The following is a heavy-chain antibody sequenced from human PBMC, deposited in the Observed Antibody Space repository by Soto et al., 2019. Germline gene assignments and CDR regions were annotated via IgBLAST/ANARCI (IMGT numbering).Heavy chain of an antibody. CDR2: ISSNGGST. CDR3: AKDRDYPRDYFHY. Sequence: GGSLRLSCSASGFTFSSYAMHWVRQAPGKGLEYVSAISSNGGSTYYADSVKGRFTISRDNSKNTLYLQMSSLRAEDTAVYYCAKDRDYPRDYFHYWGQGTLVTVSS. D-gene: IGHD3-10*01. J-gene: IGHJ4*02. V-gene: IGHV3-64D*06. CDR1: GFTFSSYA.